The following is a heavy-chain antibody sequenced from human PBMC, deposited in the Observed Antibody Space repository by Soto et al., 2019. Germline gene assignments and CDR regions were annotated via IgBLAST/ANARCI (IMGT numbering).Heavy chain of an antibody. V-gene: IGHV1-18*01. Sequence: QVQLVQSGGEVKKPGASVKVSCQASGYTFRSYGISWVRQAPGPGPEWMGWVSVYNGQTNYEQKFQGRLSMTTDTTTNTAYMELRTLRSDDTAVYYCARGPIERTMIFGVARNDYWGQGTLVTVSS. CDR1: GYTFRSYG. J-gene: IGHJ4*02. D-gene: IGHD3-3*01. CDR3: ARGPIERTMIFGVARNDY. CDR2: VSVYNGQT.